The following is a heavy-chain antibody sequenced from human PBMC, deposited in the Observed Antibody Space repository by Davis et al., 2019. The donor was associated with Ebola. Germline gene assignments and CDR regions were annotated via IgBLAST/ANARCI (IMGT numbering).Heavy chain of an antibody. D-gene: IGHD5-18*01. CDR1: GGSISSGGYS. J-gene: IGHJ4*02. CDR2: IYHSGST. CDR3: AGGYSYGYPDY. Sequence: SETLSLTCAVSGGSISSGGYSWSWIRQPPGKGLEWIGYIYHSGSTYYNPSLKSRVTISVDTSKNQFSLKLSSVTAADTAVYYCAGGYSYGYPDYWGQGTLVTVSS. V-gene: IGHV4-30-2*02.